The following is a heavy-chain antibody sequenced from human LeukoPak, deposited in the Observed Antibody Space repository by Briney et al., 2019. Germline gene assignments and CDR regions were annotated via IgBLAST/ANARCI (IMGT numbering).Heavy chain of an antibody. CDR3: ARGYYGGYVDY. J-gene: IGHJ4*02. Sequence: GGSLRLSCAASGFTFSTYSMHWVRQAPGKGLESVSAISSNGDITYYANSVKGRFTISRDNSKNTLYLQMGSLRAEDMAVYYCARGYYGGYVDYWGQGTLVTVSS. D-gene: IGHD3-10*01. V-gene: IGHV3-64*01. CDR1: GFTFSTYS. CDR2: ISSNGDIT.